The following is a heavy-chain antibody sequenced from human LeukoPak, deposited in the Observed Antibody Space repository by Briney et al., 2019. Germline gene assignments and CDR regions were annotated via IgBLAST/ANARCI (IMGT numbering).Heavy chain of an antibody. D-gene: IGHD3-10*01. J-gene: IGHJ3*02. CDR3: ARDKSRTYGSADAFDI. CDR1: GGSITSYY. Sequence: SETLSLTCTVSGGSITSYYWSWIRQPAGKGLEWIGRIYTSGSTNYNPSLKSRVTMSVDTSKNQFSLKLSSVTAADTAVYYCARDKSRTYGSADAFDIWGQGTMVTGSS. V-gene: IGHV4-4*07. CDR2: IYTSGST.